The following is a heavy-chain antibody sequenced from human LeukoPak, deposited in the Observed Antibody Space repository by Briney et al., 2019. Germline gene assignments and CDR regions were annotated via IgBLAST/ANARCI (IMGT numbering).Heavy chain of an antibody. V-gene: IGHV4-30-4*01. CDR3: ARSVSSGSYYNWFDP. CDR2: IYYSGST. CDR1: GGSISSGDYY. J-gene: IGHJ5*02. Sequence: PSETLSLTCTVSGGSISSGDYYWSWIRQPPGKGLEWIGYIYYSGSTYYNPSLKSRVTISVDTSKNQFSLKLSSVTAADTAVYYCARSVSSGSYYNWFDPWGQGTLVTVSS. D-gene: IGHD3-10*01.